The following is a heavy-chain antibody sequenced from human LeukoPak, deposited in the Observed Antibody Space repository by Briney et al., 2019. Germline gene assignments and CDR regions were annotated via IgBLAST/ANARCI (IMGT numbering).Heavy chain of an antibody. Sequence: SETLSLTCAVYGGSFSGYYWSWIRQPPGKGLEWIGEINHSGSTSYNPSLKSRVTISVDTSKNQFSLKLSSVTAADTAVYYCARSKKGYIVVVPAAMGWFDPWGQGTLVTVSS. V-gene: IGHV4-34*01. CDR2: INHSGST. J-gene: IGHJ5*02. D-gene: IGHD2-2*01. CDR1: GGSFSGYY. CDR3: ARSKKGYIVVVPAAMGWFDP.